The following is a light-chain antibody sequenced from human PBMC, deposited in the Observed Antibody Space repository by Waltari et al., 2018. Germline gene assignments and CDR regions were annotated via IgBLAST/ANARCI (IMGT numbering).Light chain of an antibody. V-gene: IGLV2-11*01. CDR1: SSDVGGYNY. CDR3: CSYAGSYTLVV. J-gene: IGLJ2*01. Sequence: QSALTQPRSVSGSPGPSVTIYCTGTSSDVGGYNYVPWYQQHPGKAPKLVIYDVSKRPSGVPDRFSGSKSGNTASLTISGLQAEDEADYYCCSYAGSYTLVVFGGGTKLTVL. CDR2: DVS.